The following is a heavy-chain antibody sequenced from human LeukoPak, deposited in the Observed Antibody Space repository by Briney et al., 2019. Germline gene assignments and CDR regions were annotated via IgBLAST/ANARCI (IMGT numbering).Heavy chain of an antibody. D-gene: IGHD5-24*01. V-gene: IGHV3-48*01. CDR2: IRISSGNT. CDR1: GFSFGDYS. CDR3: ARDYKYAFDN. Sequence: GGSLRLSCAASGFSFGDYSMNWARQAPGKGLEGISYIRISSGNTYYADSVKGRFTISGDKARDSLYLQMNSLRVEDTAVYYCARDYKYAFDNWGQGTLVTVSS. J-gene: IGHJ4*02.